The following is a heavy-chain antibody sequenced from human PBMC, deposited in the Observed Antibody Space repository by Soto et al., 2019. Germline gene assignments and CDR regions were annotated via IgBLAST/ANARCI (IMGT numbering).Heavy chain of an antibody. V-gene: IGHV2-5*02. CDR1: GFSLNTSGVG. Sequence: QITLKESGPPLVKPTQPLTLTCTFSGFSLNTSGVGVGWIRQPPGKALEWLALVYWDDDKRYSPSLKSRLTITNDTSKSQVVLTMANMDPVDTATYYCAHSYEPTFLDYWGQGTLVTVSS. J-gene: IGHJ4*02. CDR3: AHSYEPTFLDY. CDR2: VYWDDDK. D-gene: IGHD3-3*01.